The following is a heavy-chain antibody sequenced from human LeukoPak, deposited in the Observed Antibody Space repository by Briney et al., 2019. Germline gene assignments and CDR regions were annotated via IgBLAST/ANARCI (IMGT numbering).Heavy chain of an antibody. CDR3: ARGFTLYRLSLDY. V-gene: IGHV1-46*01. CDR1: GYTFTSYY. J-gene: IGHJ4*02. Sequence: ASVKVSCKASGYTFTSYYIHWVRQAPGQGLEWMGFINPSGGGTSYTQKFRDRVTMTSDTSTSTVYVELSSLRSDDTAMYYCARGFTLYRLSLDYWGQGTLVTVSS. D-gene: IGHD3-16*02. CDR2: INPSGGGT.